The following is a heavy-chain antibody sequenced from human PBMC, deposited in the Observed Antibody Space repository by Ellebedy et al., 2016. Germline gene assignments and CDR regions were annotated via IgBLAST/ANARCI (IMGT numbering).Heavy chain of an antibody. CDR1: GYSISSGYY. CDR2: VYHTGNT. J-gene: IGHJ4*02. V-gene: IGHV4-38-2*02. D-gene: IGHD6-19*01. CDR3: ARVVPVGGNDY. Sequence: GSLRLXCTVSGYSISSGYYWGWIRQPPGKGLEWLATVYHTGNTYYNPSLKSRVTMSVDTSKNQFSLKLSSVTAADTALYYCARVVPVGGNDYWGQGTLVTVSS.